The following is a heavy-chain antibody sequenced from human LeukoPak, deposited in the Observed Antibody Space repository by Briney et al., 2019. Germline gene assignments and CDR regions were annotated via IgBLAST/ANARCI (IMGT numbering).Heavy chain of an antibody. J-gene: IGHJ4*02. Sequence: GGSLRLSCAASGFTVSSNYMSWVRQAPGKGLEWVSVIYSGGSTYYADSVKGRFTISRDNSKNTLYLQMNSLRAEDTAVYCCARDRAYYFDYWGQGTLVTVSS. CDR1: GFTVSSNY. CDR3: ARDRAYYFDY. CDR2: IYSGGST. D-gene: IGHD3-10*01. V-gene: IGHV3-66*01.